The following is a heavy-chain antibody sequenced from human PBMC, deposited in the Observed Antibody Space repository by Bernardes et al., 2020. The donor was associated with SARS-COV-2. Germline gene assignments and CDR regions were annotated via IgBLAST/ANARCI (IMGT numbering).Heavy chain of an antibody. CDR3: ARGVTYLGAVHRFDP. CDR1: GGSVTNDY. Sequence: SETLSLTCNVSGGSVTNDYWSWLRQPPGKKLEWIGFINYSEMTNYNPSLKSRVTISIDTAKSQFFLSLTSVTAADTAIYFCARGVTYLGAVHRFDPWGQGTLVTVSS. D-gene: IGHD1-26*01. CDR2: INYSEMT. V-gene: IGHV4-59*02. J-gene: IGHJ5*02.